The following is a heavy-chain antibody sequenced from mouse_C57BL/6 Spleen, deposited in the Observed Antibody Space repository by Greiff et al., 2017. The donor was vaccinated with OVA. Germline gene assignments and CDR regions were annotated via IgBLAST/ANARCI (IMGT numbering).Heavy chain of an antibody. V-gene: IGHV10-1*01. CDR1: GFSFNTYA. Sequence: EVQLVESGGGLVQPKGSLKLSCAASGFSFNTYAMNWVRQAPGKGLEWVARIRSKSNNYATYYADSVKDRFNISRDDSESMLYLQMNNLTTEDTAMYYGVRDYYGSRGYYAMDYWGQGTSVTVSS. J-gene: IGHJ4*01. D-gene: IGHD1-1*01. CDR2: IRSKSNNYAT. CDR3: VRDYYGSRGYYAMDY.